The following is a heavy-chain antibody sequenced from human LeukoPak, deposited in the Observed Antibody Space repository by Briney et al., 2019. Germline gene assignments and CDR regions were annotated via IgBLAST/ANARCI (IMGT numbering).Heavy chain of an antibody. CDR3: AKAASGFGYYYGMDV. J-gene: IGHJ6*04. V-gene: IGHV3-30*18. Sequence: GGSLRLSCVASGFTFSSYGMHWVRQAPGRGLEWVAVISYDGSNKYYADSVKGRFTISRDNSKNTLYLQMNSLTAEDTAVYYCAKAASGFGYYYGMDVWGKGTTVTVSS. D-gene: IGHD3-3*01. CDR1: GFTFSSYG. CDR2: ISYDGSNK.